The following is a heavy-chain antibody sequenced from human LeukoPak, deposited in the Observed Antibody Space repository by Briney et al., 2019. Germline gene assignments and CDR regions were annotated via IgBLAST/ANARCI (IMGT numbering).Heavy chain of an antibody. CDR3: STREWIFDN. D-gene: IGHD3-3*01. V-gene: IGHV1-18*01. CDR1: GGDIFSRYG. J-gene: IGHJ4*02. CDR2: INTYNEKT. Sequence: ASVKVSCKASGGDIFSRYGITWVRQVPGQGLEWMGWINTYNEKTDNAQTNYAANFQGRVTLTTDTSTSTAYLEVRSLRSDDTAIYYCSTREWIFDNWGQGTLVTVS.